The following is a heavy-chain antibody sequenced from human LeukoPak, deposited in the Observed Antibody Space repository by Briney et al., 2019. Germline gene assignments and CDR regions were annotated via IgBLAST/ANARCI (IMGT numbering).Heavy chain of an antibody. V-gene: IGHV4-34*01. D-gene: IGHD2/OR15-2a*01. CDR1: GGSFSGYY. CDR3: ARQAIPFLDYFDH. J-gene: IGHJ4*02. Sequence: SETLSLTCAVYGGSFSGYYWSWIRQPPGKGLEWIGEINHSGSTNYNPSLKSRVTISVDTSKNQFSLKLSSVTAADTAVYYCARQAIPFLDYFDHWGQGTLVTVSS. CDR2: INHSGST.